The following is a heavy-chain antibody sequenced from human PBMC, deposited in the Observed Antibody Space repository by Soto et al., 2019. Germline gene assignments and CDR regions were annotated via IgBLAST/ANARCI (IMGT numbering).Heavy chain of an antibody. J-gene: IGHJ4*02. D-gene: IGHD3-3*01. V-gene: IGHV4-34*01. Sequence: SETLSLTCAVYGGSFSGYYWSWIRQPPGKGLEWIGEINHSGSTNYNPSLKSRVTISVDTSKNQFSLKLCSVTAADPAVYYCARWGSPYYDFWSGYYSDYYDYWGQGTLVTVSS. CDR1: GGSFSGYY. CDR2: INHSGST. CDR3: ARWGSPYYDFWSGYYSDYYDY.